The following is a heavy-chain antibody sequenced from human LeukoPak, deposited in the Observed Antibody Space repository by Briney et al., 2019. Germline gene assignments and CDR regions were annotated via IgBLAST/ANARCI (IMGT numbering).Heavy chain of an antibody. CDR1: GFTFTRYW. V-gene: IGHV3-7*03. CDR2: IKQDGSAK. Sequence: GGSLRLSCAASGFTFTRYWMSWARQAPGKGLEWVANIKQDGSAKYYVDSVKGRFTISRDNAKNSVYLQMNSLRADDTAVYYCARSGSHDYWGQGTLVTVSS. J-gene: IGHJ4*02. CDR3: ARSGSHDY. D-gene: IGHD1-26*01.